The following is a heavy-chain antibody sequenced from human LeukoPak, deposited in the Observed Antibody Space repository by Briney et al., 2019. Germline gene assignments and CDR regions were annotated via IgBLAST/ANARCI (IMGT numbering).Heavy chain of an antibody. J-gene: IGHJ4*02. V-gene: IGHV3-48*02. CDR2: IRSSGSPI. CDR3: VRDPDALDY. Sequence: GGSLRLSCAASGFTFRSCSMNWVRQAPGKGLEWVSYIRSSGSPIYYADSVKGRFTISRDNAKNSLYLQMNSLRDEDTAVYYCVRDPDALDYWGQGTPVTVSS. CDR1: GFTFRSCS.